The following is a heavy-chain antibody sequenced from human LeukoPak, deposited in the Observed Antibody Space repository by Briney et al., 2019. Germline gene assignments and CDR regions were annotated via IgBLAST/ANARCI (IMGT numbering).Heavy chain of an antibody. J-gene: IGHJ3*02. CDR3: ARVGVSTTVTTGAFDI. CDR2: INWNGGST. CDR1: GFTFDDYG. V-gene: IGHV3-20*04. Sequence: GGSLRLSCAASGFTFDDYGMSWVRQAPGKGLEWVSGINWNGGSTGYADSVKGRFTISRDNAKNSLYLQMNSLRAEDTALYYCARVGVSTTVTTGAFDIWGQGTMVTVSS. D-gene: IGHD4-17*01.